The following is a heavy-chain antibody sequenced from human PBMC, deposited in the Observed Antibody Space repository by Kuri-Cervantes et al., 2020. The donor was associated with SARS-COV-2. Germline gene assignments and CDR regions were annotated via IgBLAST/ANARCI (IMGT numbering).Heavy chain of an antibody. J-gene: IGHJ1*01. Sequence: GESLKISCAASGFTFSDHYMSWIRQAPGKGLEWVSYISSSGSTIYYADSVKGRFTISRDNAKNSLYLQMNSLRAEDTAVYYCARAQNTYGSGSYVYFQHWGQGTLVTVSS. CDR1: GFTFSDHY. V-gene: IGHV3-11*04. CDR2: ISSSGSTI. CDR3: ARAQNTYGSGSYVYFQH. D-gene: IGHD3-10*01.